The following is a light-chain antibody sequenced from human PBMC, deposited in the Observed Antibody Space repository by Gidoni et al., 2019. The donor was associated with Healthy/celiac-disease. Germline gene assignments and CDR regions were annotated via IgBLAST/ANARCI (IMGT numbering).Light chain of an antibody. CDR2: GNS. V-gene: IGLV1-40*01. CDR3: QSYDSSLSGSRVV. J-gene: IGLJ2*01. CDR1: SSNIGAGYD. Sequence: QSVLTQPPSVSGAPGQRVTISCTGSSSNIGAGYDVPWYQQLPGTAPKLPIYGNSNRPSGVPDRVSGSKSGTSASLAITGLQAEDEADYYCQSYDSSLSGSRVVFGGGTKLTVL.